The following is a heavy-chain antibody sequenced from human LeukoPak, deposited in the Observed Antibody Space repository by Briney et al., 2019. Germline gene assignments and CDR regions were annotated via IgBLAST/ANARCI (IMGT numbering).Heavy chain of an antibody. J-gene: IGHJ4*02. Sequence: GRSLRLSCAASGFTFDDYAMHWVRQAPGKGLEWVSGISWNSGSIGYADSVKGRFTISRDNAKNSLYLQMNSLRAEGTALYYCATAVDDSSGYYYLRFWGQGTLVTVSS. D-gene: IGHD3-22*01. V-gene: IGHV3-9*01. CDR3: ATAVDDSSGYYYLRF. CDR2: ISWNSGSI. CDR1: GFTFDDYA.